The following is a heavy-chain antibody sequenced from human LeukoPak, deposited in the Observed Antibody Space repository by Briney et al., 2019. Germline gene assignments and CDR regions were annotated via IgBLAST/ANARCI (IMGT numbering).Heavy chain of an antibody. CDR2: ISSSSTI. CDR3: ARETIRYCSGGSCYGGYFDY. CDR1: GFTFSSYS. J-gene: IGHJ4*02. Sequence: GGSLRLSCAASGFTFSSYSMNWVRQAPGKGLEWVSYISSSSTIYYADSVKGRFTISRDNAKNSLYLQMNSLRAEDTAVYYCARETIRYCSGGSCYGGYFDYWGQGTLVTVSS. D-gene: IGHD2-15*01. V-gene: IGHV3-48*01.